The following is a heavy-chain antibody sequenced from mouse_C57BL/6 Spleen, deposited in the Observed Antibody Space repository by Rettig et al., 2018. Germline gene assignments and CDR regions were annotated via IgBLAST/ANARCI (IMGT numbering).Heavy chain of an antibody. J-gene: IGHJ2*01. CDR3: ANIYYDYDEGYFDY. D-gene: IGHD2-4*01. Sequence: DYNQKFKGKATLTVDKSSSTAYMELRSLTSEDSAVYYCANIYYDYDEGYFDYWGQGTTLTVSS. V-gene: IGHV1-34*01.